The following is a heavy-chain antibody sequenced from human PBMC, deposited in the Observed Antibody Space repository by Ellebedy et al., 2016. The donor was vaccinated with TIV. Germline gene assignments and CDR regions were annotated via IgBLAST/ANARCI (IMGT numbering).Heavy chain of an antibody. V-gene: IGHV3-33*08. CDR2: LWFDGDNR. D-gene: IGHD2-21*02. J-gene: IGHJ4*02. Sequence: GGSLRLSCAASGFTFGSYGMHWVRQAPGKGLEWVAGLWFDGDNRYYADSVKGRFTISRDNSKNTLYLQLNSLRPEDTAVYYCAREFDDYFFDYWGQGILVTVSS. CDR1: GFTFGSYG. CDR3: AREFDDYFFDY.